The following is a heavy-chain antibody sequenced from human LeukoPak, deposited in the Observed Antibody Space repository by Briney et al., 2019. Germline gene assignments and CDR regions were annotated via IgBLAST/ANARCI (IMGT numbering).Heavy chain of an antibody. J-gene: IGHJ4*01. D-gene: IGHD3-22*01. Sequence: SETLSLTCSVSNASISSYYWSWIRQPPGRGLEWIGYVFYSGTTDYGPSLKSRVTISIDTSQNHFSLRMSSVTAADTAVYFCARISYYPPYYFDSWGRGILVAVSS. V-gene: IGHV4-59*01. CDR2: VFYSGTT. CDR1: NASISSYY. CDR3: ARISYYPPYYFDS.